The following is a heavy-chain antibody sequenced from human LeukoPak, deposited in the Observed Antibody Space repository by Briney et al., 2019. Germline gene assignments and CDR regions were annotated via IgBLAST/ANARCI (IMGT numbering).Heavy chain of an antibody. CDR3: GRSGFCNSVSCYGLDL. CDR1: GFSFSSYE. J-gene: IGHJ4*02. Sequence: QAGGSLILSCAASGFSFSSYEMNWVRQAPGKGLEWVSYISSSGKTIYYADSVKGRFTISRDNAKNSLFLQMNSLRAEDTAVYYCGRSGFCNSVSCYGLDLWGQGTLVTVSS. V-gene: IGHV3-48*03. D-gene: IGHD2-2*01. CDR2: ISSSGKTI.